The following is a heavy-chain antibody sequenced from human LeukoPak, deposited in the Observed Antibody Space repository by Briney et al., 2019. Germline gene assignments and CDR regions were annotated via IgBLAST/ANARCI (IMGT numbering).Heavy chain of an antibody. J-gene: IGHJ5*02. CDR2: INRGGIT. D-gene: IGHD2-2*01. Sequence: SETLSLTCAVYGGSLSGYYWSWIRQSPGKGLEWIGEINRGGITKYNPSLKSRVTISLGTSYNPFSLKLTPVTAADTAMYYCARSEDGGSSSCYWFDPWGQGTLVTVSS. CDR3: ARSEDGGSSSCYWFDP. V-gene: IGHV4-34*01. CDR1: GGSLSGYY.